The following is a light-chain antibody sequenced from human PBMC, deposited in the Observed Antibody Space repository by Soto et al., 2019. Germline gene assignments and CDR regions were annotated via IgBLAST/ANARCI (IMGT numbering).Light chain of an antibody. CDR3: AAWDYSLSVV. J-gene: IGLJ2*01. CDR2: VNN. V-gene: IGLV1-44*01. Sequence: QSVLIQPPSASGTPGQRVTISCSGSSSNIGRNSVNWYQQLPGTAPRLVIYVNNQRPSGVSARFSGSRSGTTASLAISGLQAEDEADYYCAAWDYSLSVVFGGGTKLTVL. CDR1: SSNIGRNS.